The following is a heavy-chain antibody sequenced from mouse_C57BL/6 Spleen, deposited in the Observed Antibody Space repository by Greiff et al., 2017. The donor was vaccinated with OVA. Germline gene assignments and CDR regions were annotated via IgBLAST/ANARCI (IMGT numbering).Heavy chain of an antibody. V-gene: IGHV2-2*01. CDR1: GFSLTSYG. CDR2: IWSGGST. CDR3: ASITWFAY. Sequence: QVQLKQSGPGLVQPSQSLSITCTVSGFSLTSYGVHWVRQSPGKGLEWLGVIWSGGSTDYNAAVISRLSISKDNSKSQVVFKMNSLQADDTAIYYCASITWFAYWGQGTLVTVSA. J-gene: IGHJ3*01.